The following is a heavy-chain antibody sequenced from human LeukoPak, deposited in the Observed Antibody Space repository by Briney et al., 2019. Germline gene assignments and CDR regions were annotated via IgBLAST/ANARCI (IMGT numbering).Heavy chain of an antibody. J-gene: IGHJ3*02. CDR2: ISSSSSYI. V-gene: IGHV3-21*01. CDR1: GFTFSSYS. D-gene: IGHD3-22*01. CDR3: ARGVTYYYDSSGHDAFDI. Sequence: GGSLRLSCAASGFTFSSYSMNWVRQAPGKGLEWVSSISSSSSYIYYADSVKGRFTISRDNAKNSPYLQMNSLRAEDTAVYYCARGVTYYYDSSGHDAFDIWGQGTMVTVSS.